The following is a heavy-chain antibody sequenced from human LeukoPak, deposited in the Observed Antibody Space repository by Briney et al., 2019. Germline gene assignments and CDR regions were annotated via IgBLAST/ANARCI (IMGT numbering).Heavy chain of an antibody. D-gene: IGHD6-13*01. V-gene: IGHV4-4*02. CDR2: IYHSGST. CDR1: GDSISSSNW. J-gene: IGHJ3*02. Sequence: PSGTLSLTCAVSGDSISSSNWWSWVRQPPGKGLEWIGEIYHSGSTNYNPSLKSRVTISVDKSKNQFSLKLSSVTAADTAVYYCARHSAHSSTNDAFDMWGQGTLVIVSS. CDR3: ARHSAHSSTNDAFDM.